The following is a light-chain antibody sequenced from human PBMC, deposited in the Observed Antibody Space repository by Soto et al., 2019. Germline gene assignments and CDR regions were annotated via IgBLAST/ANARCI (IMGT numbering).Light chain of an antibody. J-gene: IGLJ1*01. V-gene: IGLV2-14*01. CDR2: EVK. CDR3: SSYTTYSTGGYV. Sequence: QSALTQPASVSGSPGQSITISCTGTSSDVGAYNYVSWYQQYPGKAPKLMIYEVKNRPSGVSNRFSGSRSGSTASLTISGLHAEDEAEYYCSSYTTYSTGGYVFGTGTKLTVL. CDR1: SSDVGAYNY.